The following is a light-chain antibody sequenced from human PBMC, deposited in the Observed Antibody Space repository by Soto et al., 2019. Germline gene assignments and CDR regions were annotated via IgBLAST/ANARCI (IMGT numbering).Light chain of an antibody. V-gene: IGKV3-15*01. CDR2: GTS. CDR3: QQYINYQGT. Sequence: EIVMTQSPATLSVSPGERATLSCRGSQSVSSNLAWYQQKPGQAPRLLIYGTSTRANDIPARFSGSGSGTEFTLTISSLQSEDSAVYYCQQYINYQGTFGQGTKVEIK. CDR1: QSVSSN. J-gene: IGKJ1*01.